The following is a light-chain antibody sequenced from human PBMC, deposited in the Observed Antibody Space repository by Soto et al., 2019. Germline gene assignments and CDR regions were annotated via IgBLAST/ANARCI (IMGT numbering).Light chain of an antibody. J-gene: IGLJ3*02. CDR1: SGHSSYA. V-gene: IGLV4-69*01. Sequence: QSALTQSPSASASLGASVKLTCTLSSGHSSYAIAWHQQQPEKGPRYLMKVNSDGSHSKGDGIPDRFSGSSSGAEHYLTISSLQSEDEADYYCQTWGTGIWVFGGGTKLTVL. CDR2: VNSDGSH. CDR3: QTWGTGIWV.